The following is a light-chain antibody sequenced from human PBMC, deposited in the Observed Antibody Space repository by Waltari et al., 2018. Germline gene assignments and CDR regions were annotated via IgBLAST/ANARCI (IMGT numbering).Light chain of an antibody. V-gene: IGKV3-15*01. CDR1: QSIGNN. CDR2: DAA. Sequence: EIVMTQSPATLSVSPGERATLSCRASQSIGNNLAWSKQKPGQAPSLLIYDAATRATGSPARFRGSGSGTEFTLTVSALQSEDFALYYCQQYYNGPWGAFGQGTKVEIK. CDR3: QQYYNGPWGA. J-gene: IGKJ1*01.